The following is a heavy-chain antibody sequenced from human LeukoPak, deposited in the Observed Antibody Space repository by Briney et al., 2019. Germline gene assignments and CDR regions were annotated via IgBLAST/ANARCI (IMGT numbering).Heavy chain of an antibody. CDR3: ARDMVVAARGGMDV. Sequence: AGGSLRLSCAASGFTFSDYYMSWIRQAPGKGLEWVSYISSSSSYTNYADSVKGRFTISRDDAKNSLYLQMNSLRAEDTAVYYCARDMVVAARGGMDVWGQGTTVTVSS. D-gene: IGHD2-15*01. CDR1: GFTFSDYY. J-gene: IGHJ6*02. CDR2: ISSSSSYT. V-gene: IGHV3-11*06.